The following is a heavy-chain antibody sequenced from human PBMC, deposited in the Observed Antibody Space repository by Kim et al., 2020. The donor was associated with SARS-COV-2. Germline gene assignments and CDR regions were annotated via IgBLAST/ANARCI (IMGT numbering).Heavy chain of an antibody. CDR3: ARAAFDYYFDY. J-gene: IGHJ4*02. D-gene: IGHD2-21*01. CDR2: K. Sequence: KYYGDSVKGRFTISRDNAKNSLYLQMNSLRAEDTAVYYCARAAFDYYFDYWGQGTLVTVSS. V-gene: IGHV3-7*01.